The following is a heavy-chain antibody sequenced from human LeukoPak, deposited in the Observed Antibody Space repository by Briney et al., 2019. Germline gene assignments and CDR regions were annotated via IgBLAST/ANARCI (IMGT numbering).Heavy chain of an antibody. D-gene: IGHD1-26*01. Sequence: PSETLSLTCTVSGGSISSSSYYWGWIRQPPGKGLEWIGYIYYSGSTNYNPSLKSRVTISVDTSKNQFSLKLSSVTAADTAVYYCARSLGATTAFDIWGQGTMVTVSS. CDR1: GGSISSSSYY. CDR3: ARSLGATTAFDI. V-gene: IGHV4-61*05. CDR2: IYYSGST. J-gene: IGHJ3*02.